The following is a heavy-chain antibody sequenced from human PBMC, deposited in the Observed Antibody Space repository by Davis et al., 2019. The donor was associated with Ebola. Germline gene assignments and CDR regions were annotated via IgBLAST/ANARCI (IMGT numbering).Heavy chain of an antibody. J-gene: IGHJ4*02. D-gene: IGHD3-10*01. Sequence: GESLKISCAASGFTFSRYAMSWVRQAPGKGLEWVSAISGSGGSTYYADSVKGRFTISRDNSKNTLYLQMNSLRAEDTAVYYCAKDSYPMVRGVGDYWGQGTLVTVSS. CDR3: AKDSYPMVRGVGDY. CDR2: ISGSGGST. CDR1: GFTFSRYA. V-gene: IGHV3-23*01.